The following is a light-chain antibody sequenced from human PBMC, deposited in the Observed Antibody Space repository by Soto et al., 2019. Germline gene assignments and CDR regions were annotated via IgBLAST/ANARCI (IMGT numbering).Light chain of an antibody. CDR3: QHHINWPIT. Sequence: ILMTQSPATLSASPGERATLSCRASRSISNNVAWYQHKPGQAPSLLLYGASTRATGIPAGFSVSGSGTNFTLTISSLEPEDFAVYYCQHHINWPITFGGGTKVEIK. V-gene: IGKV3-15*01. J-gene: IGKJ4*01. CDR2: GAS. CDR1: RSISNN.